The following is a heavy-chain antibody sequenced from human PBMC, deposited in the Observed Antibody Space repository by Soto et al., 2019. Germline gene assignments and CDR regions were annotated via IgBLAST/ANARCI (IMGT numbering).Heavy chain of an antibody. V-gene: IGHV1-2*04. D-gene: IGHD3-9*01. CDR1: GYTFTGYY. J-gene: IGHJ6*02. Sequence: ASVKVSCKASGYTFTGYYMHWVRQAPGQGLEWMGWINPNSGGTNYAQKFQGWVTMTRDTSISTAYMELGRLRSDDTAVYYCARDRDLLPIDRVLRYFDWLGGMDVWGQGTTVTVSS. CDR3: ARDRDLLPIDRVLRYFDWLGGMDV. CDR2: INPNSGGT.